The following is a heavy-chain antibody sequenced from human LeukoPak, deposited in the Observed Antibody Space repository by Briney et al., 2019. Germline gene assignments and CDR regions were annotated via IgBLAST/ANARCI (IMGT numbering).Heavy chain of an antibody. CDR3: ARDGPPSSSSGGYYYYGMDV. Sequence: SETLSLTCTVSGGSTSSYYWSWIRQPPGKGLEWIGYIYYSGSTNYNPSLKSRVTISVDTSKNQFSLKLSSVTAADTAVYYCARDGPPSSSSGGYYYYGMDVWGQGTTVTVSS. V-gene: IGHV4-59*01. J-gene: IGHJ6*02. D-gene: IGHD6-13*01. CDR1: GGSTSSYY. CDR2: IYYSGST.